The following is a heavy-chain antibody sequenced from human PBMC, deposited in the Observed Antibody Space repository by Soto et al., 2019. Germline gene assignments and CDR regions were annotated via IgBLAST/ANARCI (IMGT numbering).Heavy chain of an antibody. D-gene: IGHD6-19*01. CDR3: ASPYRSGRPYGMVV. V-gene: IGHV3-21*01. CDR1: GFTFRSYT. Sequence: VQLVESGGGPVKPGGSRRLSCVVSGFTFRSYTMHWVRQAPGKGLEWVSSISSMSDDIYYADSVKGRFTISRDNAKNSVYLQMNSLRVEDTAVYYCASPYRSGRPYGMVVWGQGTTVTVS. CDR2: ISSMSDDI. J-gene: IGHJ6*02.